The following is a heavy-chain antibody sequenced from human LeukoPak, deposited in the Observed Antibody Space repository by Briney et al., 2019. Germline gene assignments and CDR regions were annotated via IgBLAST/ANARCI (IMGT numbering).Heavy chain of an antibody. CDR3: ARETVYYDFWSGYQYAFDI. V-gene: IGHV4-34*01. CDR2: INHSGST. Sequence: SETLSLTCAVYGGSFSGYYWSWIRQPPGKGLEWIGEINHSGSTNYNPSLKSRVTISVDTSKNQFSLKLSSVTAADTAVYYCARETVYYDFWSGYQYAFDIWGQGTMVTVSS. CDR1: GGSFSGYY. D-gene: IGHD3-3*01. J-gene: IGHJ3*02.